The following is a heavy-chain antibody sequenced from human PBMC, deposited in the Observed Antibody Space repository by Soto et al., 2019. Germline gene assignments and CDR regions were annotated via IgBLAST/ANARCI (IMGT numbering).Heavy chain of an antibody. CDR2: INSDGSST. CDR3: ASFRPRSIAVAGTVPIYHHYMDV. V-gene: IGHV3-74*01. Sequence: GGSLRLSCAASGFTFSSYWMHWVRQAPGKGLVWVSRINSDGSSTSYADSVKGRFTISRDNAKNTLYLQMNSLRAEDTAVYYCASFRPRSIAVAGTVPIYHHYMDVWGKGTTVTVSS. CDR1: GFTFSSYW. J-gene: IGHJ6*03. D-gene: IGHD6-19*01.